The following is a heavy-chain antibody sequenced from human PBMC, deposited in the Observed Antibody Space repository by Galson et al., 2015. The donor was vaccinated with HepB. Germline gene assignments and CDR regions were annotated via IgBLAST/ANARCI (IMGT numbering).Heavy chain of an antibody. CDR2: IHYSGST. D-gene: IGHD3-22*01. CDR1: GGSISSYY. V-gene: IGHV4-59*01. CDR3: ARGLAHYYDSSGYYFFDY. Sequence: SETLSLTCTVSGGSISSYYWSWIRQPPGKGLEWIGYIHYSGSTNYNPSLKSRVTISVDTSKNQFSLKLSSVTAADTAVYYCARGLAHYYDSSGYYFFDYWGQGTLVTVSS. J-gene: IGHJ4*02.